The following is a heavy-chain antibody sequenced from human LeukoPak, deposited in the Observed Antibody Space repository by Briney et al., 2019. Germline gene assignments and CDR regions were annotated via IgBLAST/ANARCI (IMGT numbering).Heavy chain of an antibody. CDR2: IKQDGSEK. V-gene: IGHV3-7*03. Sequence: GALRLSCAASGFTLFIYWMTWVRQAPGEGLEWVANIKQDGSEKYYVDSVKGRFTISRDNAKNSLFLQMNSLRAEDTAVYYCAKDFIGYFDYWGQGTLVTVSS. CDR1: GFTLFIYW. D-gene: IGHD3-10*01. CDR3: AKDFIGYFDY. J-gene: IGHJ4*02.